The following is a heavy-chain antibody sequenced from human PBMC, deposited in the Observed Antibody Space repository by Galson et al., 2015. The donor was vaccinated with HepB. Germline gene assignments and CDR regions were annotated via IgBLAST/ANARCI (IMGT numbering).Heavy chain of an antibody. Sequence: SLRLSCAASGFTFSGSAIHWVRQTSGKGLKWVGRIRSKASNYATAYAASLKGRFTISRDDSKNTAYLHMKSLKTEDTAVYFCTRLGDLSGCSSSWGQGTLVTVSS. CDR1: GFTFSGSA. J-gene: IGHJ4*02. D-gene: IGHD6-13*01. V-gene: IGHV3-73*01. CDR2: IRSKASNYAT. CDR3: TRLGDLSGCSSS.